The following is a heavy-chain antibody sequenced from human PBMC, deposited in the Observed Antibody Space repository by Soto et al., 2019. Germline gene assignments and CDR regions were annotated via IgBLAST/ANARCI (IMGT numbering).Heavy chain of an antibody. CDR3: ARDQAIFGVVTRLTDYYYYYGMDV. V-gene: IGHV3-30-3*01. CDR2: ISYDGSNK. D-gene: IGHD3-3*01. Sequence: LRLSCAASGFTFSSYAMHWVRQAPGKGLEWVAVISYDGSNKYYADSVKGRFTISRDNSKNTLYLQMNSLRAEDTAVYYCARDQAIFGVVTRLTDYYYYYGMDVWGQGTTVTVSS. J-gene: IGHJ6*02. CDR1: GFTFSSYA.